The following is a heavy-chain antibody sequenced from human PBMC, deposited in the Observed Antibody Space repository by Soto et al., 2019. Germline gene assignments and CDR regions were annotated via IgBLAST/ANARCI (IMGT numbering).Heavy chain of an antibody. CDR3: AMIEYSSGSDY. CDR1: GGTFSSFP. Sequence: QARLVQSGAEVKKPGSSVRVSCKASGGTFSSFPIAWVRQAPGQGLEWVGGIIPIFGTTEYAQNFRDRVTIYADESTSTAYMELCFLSFEDTTVYYCAMIEYSSGSDYWGQGTLVTVFS. V-gene: IGHV1-69*01. D-gene: IGHD6-19*01. CDR2: IIPIFGTT. J-gene: IGHJ4*02.